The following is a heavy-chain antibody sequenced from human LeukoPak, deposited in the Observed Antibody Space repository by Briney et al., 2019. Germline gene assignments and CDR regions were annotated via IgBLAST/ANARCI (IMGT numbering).Heavy chain of an antibody. CDR2: IYTSGDT. CDR3: AREPDP. J-gene: IGHJ5*02. CDR1: GVSINNYY. V-gene: IGHV4-4*07. Sequence: PSETLSLTCTVSGVSINNYYWGWIRQPAGKGLEWIGRIYTSGDTSYNPSLKSRVTMSVDTSKNHFSLKLSSVTAADTAVYYCAREPDPWGQGTLVTVSS.